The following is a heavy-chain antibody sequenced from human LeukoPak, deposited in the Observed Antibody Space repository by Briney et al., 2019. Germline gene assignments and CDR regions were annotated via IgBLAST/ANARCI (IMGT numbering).Heavy chain of an antibody. J-gene: IGHJ4*02. V-gene: IGHV4-39*01. CDR1: GGSISSSSYY. CDR2: IYYSGST. Sequence: SETLSLTCTVSGGSISSSSYYWGWIRQPPGKGLEWIGSIYYSGSTYYNPSLKSRVTISVDTSKNQFPLKLSSVTAADTAVYYCARTIWGEKDYYGSGSYSFVFDYWGQGTLVTVSS. D-gene: IGHD3-10*01. CDR3: ARTIWGEKDYYGSGSYSFVFDY.